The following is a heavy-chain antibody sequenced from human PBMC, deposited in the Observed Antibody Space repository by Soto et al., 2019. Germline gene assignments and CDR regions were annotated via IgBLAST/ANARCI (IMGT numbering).Heavy chain of an antibody. D-gene: IGHD1-26*01. Sequence: GGSLRLSCAASGFTVSSNYMSWVRQAPGKGLEWVSVIYSGGSTYYADSVKGRFIISRDDSKNTLFLQMNSLRAEDTAVYYCATAKLLHPWLPDYWSPGTLVTVSS. CDR3: ATAKLLHPWLPDY. CDR2: IYSGGST. V-gene: IGHV3-66*01. CDR1: GFTVSSNY. J-gene: IGHJ4*02.